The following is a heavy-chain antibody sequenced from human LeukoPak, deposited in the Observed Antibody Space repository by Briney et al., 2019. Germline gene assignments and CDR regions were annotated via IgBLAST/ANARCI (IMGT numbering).Heavy chain of an antibody. Sequence: SETLSLTCTVSGGSISSYYWNWVRQPPGKGLEWLGYIYYSGSTNYNPSLKSRVTISVDTSKNQFSLKLSSVTAADTAVYYCARRLAVAGTFWFDPWGQGTLVTVSS. J-gene: IGHJ5*02. V-gene: IGHV4-59*08. D-gene: IGHD6-19*01. CDR2: IYYSGST. CDR1: GGSISSYY. CDR3: ARRLAVAGTFWFDP.